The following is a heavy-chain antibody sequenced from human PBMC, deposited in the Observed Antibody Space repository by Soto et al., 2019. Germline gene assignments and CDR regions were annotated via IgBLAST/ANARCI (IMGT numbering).Heavy chain of an antibody. D-gene: IGHD6-13*01. V-gene: IGHV3-23*01. CDR1: GYTFSSYA. J-gene: IGHJ6*02. CDR2: ISNSGGNT. Sequence: GGSLRLSCAASGYTFSSYAMTWVRQAPGKGLEWVSAISNSGGNTFHADSVKGRLTISRDNSKNTLYLQMNSLRAEDTAVYYCAKDQRGVSAAARMDVWGQGTTVTVSS. CDR3: AKDQRGVSAAARMDV.